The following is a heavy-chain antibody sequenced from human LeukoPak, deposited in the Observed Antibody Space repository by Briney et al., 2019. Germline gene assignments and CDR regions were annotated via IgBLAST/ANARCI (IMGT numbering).Heavy chain of an antibody. CDR3: AKSVGSGSYYNNDC. J-gene: IGHJ4*02. CDR1: GFIFSSYE. D-gene: IGHD3-10*01. CDR2: ISSTDSTT. V-gene: IGHV3-48*03. Sequence: GGSLRLSCAVSGFIFSSYEMNWVRQAPGKGLEWLSYISSTDSTTHYAQSVKGRFTISRDNAKNSLYLQMNSLRAEDTAVYYCAKSVGSGSYYNNDCWGQGTLVTVSS.